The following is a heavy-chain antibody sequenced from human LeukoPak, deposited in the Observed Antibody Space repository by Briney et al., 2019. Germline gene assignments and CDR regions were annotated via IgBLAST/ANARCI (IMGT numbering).Heavy chain of an antibody. CDR2: IYHSGST. CDR3: AITNRDNFGDYYFDY. D-gene: IGHD4-17*01. Sequence: SETLSLTCTVSGYSISNGYYWGWIRQPPGKGLEWIGNIYHSGSTYYNPSLKSRVTISVDTSKNQFSLKLSSVTAADTAVYYCAITNRDNFGDYYFDYWGQGTLVTVSS. CDR1: GYSISNGYY. J-gene: IGHJ4*02. V-gene: IGHV4-38-2*02.